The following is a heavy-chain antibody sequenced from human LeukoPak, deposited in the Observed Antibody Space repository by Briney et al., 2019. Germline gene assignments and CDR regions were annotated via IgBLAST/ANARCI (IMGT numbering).Heavy chain of an antibody. V-gene: IGHV3-21*01. CDR2: ISSSSYI. CDR3: ARVEFDRSTDY. Sequence: GGSLRLSCAASGFTFSSYSMNWVRQAPGKGLEWVSSISSSSYIYYADSVKGRFTISRDNAKNSLYLQMNSLRAEDTAVYYCARVEFDRSTDYWGQGTLVTVSS. CDR1: GFTFSSYS. J-gene: IGHJ4*02. D-gene: IGHD3-10*01.